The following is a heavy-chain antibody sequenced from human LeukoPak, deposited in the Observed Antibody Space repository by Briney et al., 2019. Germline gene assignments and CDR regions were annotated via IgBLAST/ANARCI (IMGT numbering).Heavy chain of an antibody. V-gene: IGHV1-3*01. CDR1: GYTFTSYA. Sequence: ASVKVSCKASGYTFTSYAMNWVRQAPGQRLEWMGWINAANGNTKYSQKFQGRVTFTRDTSASTAYMELSSLRSEDTAVYYCARAYSGYDYVVCWGQGTLVTVSS. CDR2: INAANGNT. D-gene: IGHD5-12*01. CDR3: ARAYSGYDYVVC. J-gene: IGHJ4*02.